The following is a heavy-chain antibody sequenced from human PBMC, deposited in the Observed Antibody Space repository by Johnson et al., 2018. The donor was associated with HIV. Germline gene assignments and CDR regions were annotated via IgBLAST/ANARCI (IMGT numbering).Heavy chain of an antibody. CDR1: GFTFSSYG. Sequence: QMQLVESGGGVVQPGRSLRLSCAASGFTFSSYGMNWVRQAPGKGLEWVSIIYSGGDTKYAESVKGRFTVSRDCSINALYLQIDTLRVEATAVYYCARSKLQFLAPDAFDIWGQGTVVIVSS. CDR2: IYSGGDT. D-gene: IGHD5-24*01. J-gene: IGHJ3*02. CDR3: ARSKLQFLAPDAFDI. V-gene: IGHV3-NL1*01.